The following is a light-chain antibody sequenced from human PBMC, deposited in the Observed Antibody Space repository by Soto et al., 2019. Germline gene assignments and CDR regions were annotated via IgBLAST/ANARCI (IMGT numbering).Light chain of an antibody. V-gene: IGKV1-39*01. CDR2: SAF. CDR1: QNIGSF. Sequence: DIQMTQSPSSLSASIGDRVTITCRASQNIGSFLNWYQQKPGEAPRLLVYSAFRIQSGVPSRFNASGSGTDFTLSISSLQPEDFSTYSCHPGSATPITFGLGTRLDTK. J-gene: IGKJ5*01. CDR3: HPGSATPIT.